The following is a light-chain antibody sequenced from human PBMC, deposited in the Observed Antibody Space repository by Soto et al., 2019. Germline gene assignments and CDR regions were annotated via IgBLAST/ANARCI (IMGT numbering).Light chain of an antibody. CDR2: KAS. CDR3: QKYNTH. V-gene: IGKV1-5*03. J-gene: IGKJ4*01. Sequence: DSQMTQSPSTLSASVGDRVTITCRASQSISNYLAWYQQKPGKAPKLLIYKASTLESGVPSRFSGSGSGTEFTLTISSLQPDDFATYCCQKYNTHFGGGTKVEMK. CDR1: QSISNY.